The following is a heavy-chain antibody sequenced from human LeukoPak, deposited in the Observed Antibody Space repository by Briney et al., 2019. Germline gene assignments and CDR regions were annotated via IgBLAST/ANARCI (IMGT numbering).Heavy chain of an antibody. CDR2: MYHSGST. J-gene: IGHJ4*02. CDR1: GASISSSNW. V-gene: IGHV4-4*02. D-gene: IGHD1-26*01. CDR3: AKVPSGSFHFDY. Sequence: PSETLSLTCAVSGASISSSNWWIWVRPPPGKGLEWSGEMYHSGSTNYNPSLKSRTTISVDKSKNQFSLKLSSVTAADTAVYYCAKVPSGSFHFDYWGQGTLVTVSS.